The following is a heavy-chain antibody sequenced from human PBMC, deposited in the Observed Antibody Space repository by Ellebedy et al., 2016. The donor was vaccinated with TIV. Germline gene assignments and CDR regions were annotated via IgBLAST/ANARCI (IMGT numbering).Heavy chain of an antibody. V-gene: IGHV4-61*01. J-gene: IGHJ5*02. CDR2: LYYSGST. Sequence: MPSETLSLTCAVSGGSISGGSHYLSWISQPPGKGLEWIGYLYYSGSTNYNPSLKSRVTISVDTSKNQFSLKLSSVTAADTAVYYCARQGTVVTAHSFDPWGQGTLVTVSS. CDR3: ARQGTVVTAHSFDP. D-gene: IGHD2-21*02. CDR1: GGSISGGSHY.